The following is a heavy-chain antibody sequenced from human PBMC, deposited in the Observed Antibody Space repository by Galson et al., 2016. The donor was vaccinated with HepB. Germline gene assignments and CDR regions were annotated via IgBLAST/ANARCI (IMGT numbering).Heavy chain of an antibody. CDR2: IFYGGTT. V-gene: IGHV3-53*01. J-gene: IGHJ6*03. CDR1: GFTVSSYY. D-gene: IGHD2-2*01. Sequence: SLRLSCAASGFTVSSYYMSWVRQAPGKGLEWVSVIFYGGTTYYADPVEGRFTIPRDDSMNTLYLQMNSLTAEDTAVYFCARTSYRECTGTRCVNFRYYYYYMDVWGKGTTVTVSS. CDR3: ARTSYRECTGTRCVNFRYYYYYMDV.